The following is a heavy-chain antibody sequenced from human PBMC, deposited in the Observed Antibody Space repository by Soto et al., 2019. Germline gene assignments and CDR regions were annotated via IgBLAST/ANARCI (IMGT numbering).Heavy chain of an antibody. D-gene: IGHD5-12*01. CDR3: AGRRDGYNGGLDF. V-gene: IGHV3-48*03. Sequence: EVQLVESGGGLVQPGGSLRLSCAASGFTFSSYEMNWVRQAPGKGLEWVSYISTRGSRIYYADSVKGRFTISRDNAKNSLFLQMNSLRAEDTAIYYCAGRRDGYNGGLDFWGQGTLVTVSS. J-gene: IGHJ4*02. CDR1: GFTFSSYE. CDR2: ISTRGSRI.